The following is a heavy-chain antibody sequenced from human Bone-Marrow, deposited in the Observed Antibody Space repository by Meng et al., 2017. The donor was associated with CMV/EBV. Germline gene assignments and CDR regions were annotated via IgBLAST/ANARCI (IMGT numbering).Heavy chain of an antibody. D-gene: IGHD6-13*01. CDR3: WGGHLAAAGTIDY. CDR2: IYYSGST. Sequence: GSLRLSCTVSCGSLSSSSYYWGWIREPPGKGLEWIGSIYYSGSTYYNPSLKSRVTISVDTSKNQFSLKLISVTAADTAVYSCWGGHLAAAGTIDYWGQGTLVTVSS. V-gene: IGHV4-39*07. CDR1: CGSLSSSSYY. J-gene: IGHJ4*02.